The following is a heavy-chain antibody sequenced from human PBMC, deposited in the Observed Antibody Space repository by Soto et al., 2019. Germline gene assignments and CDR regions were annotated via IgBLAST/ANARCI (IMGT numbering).Heavy chain of an antibody. CDR3: VADKYYDSSGYYYVSDY. D-gene: IGHD3-22*01. J-gene: IGHJ4*02. CDR1: GFTFTSSA. Sequence: ASVKVSCKASGFTFTSSAVQWVRQARGQRLEWIGWIVVGSGNTNYAQKFQERVTITRDMSTSTAYMELSSLRSEDTAVYYCVADKYYDSSGYYYVSDYWGQGTLVTVSS. V-gene: IGHV1-58*01. CDR2: IVVGSGNT.